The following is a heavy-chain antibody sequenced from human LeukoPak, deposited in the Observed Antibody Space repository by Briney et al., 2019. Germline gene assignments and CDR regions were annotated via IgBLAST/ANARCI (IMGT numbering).Heavy chain of an antibody. CDR3: AKDLANSWAIDY. V-gene: IGHV3-30-3*01. J-gene: IGHJ4*02. D-gene: IGHD1-26*01. Sequence: GGSLRLSCAASGFTFSTFSMYWVRQAPGKGLEWVALISYSGSEKYYADSVEGRFTISRDNSRNTLYLQMNSLSVEDTAFYCAKDLANSWAIDYWGQGTLVTVSS. CDR1: GFTFSTFS. CDR2: ISYSGSEK.